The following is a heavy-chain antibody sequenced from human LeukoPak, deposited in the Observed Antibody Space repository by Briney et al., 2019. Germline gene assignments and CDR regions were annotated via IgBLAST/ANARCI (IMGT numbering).Heavy chain of an antibody. CDR1: GYTFTGYY. Sequence: ASVKVSCKASGYTFTGYYMHWVRQAPGQGLEWMGWINPNSGGTNYAQKFQGRVTMTWDTSISTAYMELSRLRSDDTAVYYCARGVCSGGSCYSGLIYAFDIWGQGTMVTVSS. CDR3: ARGVCSGGSCYSGLIYAFDI. D-gene: IGHD2-15*01. CDR2: INPNSGGT. J-gene: IGHJ3*02. V-gene: IGHV1-2*02.